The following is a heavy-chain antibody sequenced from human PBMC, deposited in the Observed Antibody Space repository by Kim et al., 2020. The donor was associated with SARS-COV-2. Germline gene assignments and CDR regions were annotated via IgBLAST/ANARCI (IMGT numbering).Heavy chain of an antibody. Sequence: GGSLRLSCAASRFSLSDYYMTWVRLAPGKGLEWVANIKHSGTEKHYVDSVKGRFTVSRDNAKNSLYLQMSSLRADDTAVYYCARDYYGFLNHWGLGTLVT. CDR1: RFSLSDYY. CDR3: ARDYYGFLNH. D-gene: IGHD3-10*01. CDR2: IKHSGTEK. V-gene: IGHV3-7*01. J-gene: IGHJ4*02.